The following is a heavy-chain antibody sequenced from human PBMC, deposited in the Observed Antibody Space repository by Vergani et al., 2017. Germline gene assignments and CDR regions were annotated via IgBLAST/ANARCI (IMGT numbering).Heavy chain of an antibody. Sequence: EVQLVESGGGLVQPGRSLRLSCAASGFTFDDYAMHWVRQAPGKGLEWVSGISWNSGSTYYADSVKGRFTISRDNSKNSLYLQMNSLRTEDTALYYCAKGSAYYDSSGYYGSPDYWGQGTLVTVSS. V-gene: IGHV3-9*01. CDR1: GFTFDDYA. CDR2: ISWNSGST. D-gene: IGHD3-22*01. J-gene: IGHJ4*02. CDR3: AKGSAYYDSSGYYGSPDY.